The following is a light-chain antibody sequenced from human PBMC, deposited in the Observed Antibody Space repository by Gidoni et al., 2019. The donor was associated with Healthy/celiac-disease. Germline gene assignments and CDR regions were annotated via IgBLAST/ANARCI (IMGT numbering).Light chain of an antibody. CDR3: QQYGSSST. V-gene: IGKV3-20*01. J-gene: IGKJ5*01. CDR1: QSVSSSY. CDR2: GAS. Sequence: EIVLTQSPGTLSLSPGKRATLSCRASQSVSSSYLAWYQPKPGQAPRLLIYGASSRATGIPDRFSGSGSGTDFSLTISRLEPEDFAVYYCQQYGSSSTFGQGTRLEIK.